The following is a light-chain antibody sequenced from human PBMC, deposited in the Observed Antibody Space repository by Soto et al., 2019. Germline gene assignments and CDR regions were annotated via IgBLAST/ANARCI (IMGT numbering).Light chain of an antibody. CDR2: DVT. V-gene: IGLV2-8*01. Sequence: QSALTQPPSASGSPGQSVTISCTGTSRDVGAYNYVSWHQQHPGRAPQLMIYDVTKRPSGVPDRFSGSKSGNTASLTVSGLQAEDEADYYCSSHAGSTVVFGGGTKVTVL. CDR3: SSHAGSTVV. J-gene: IGLJ2*01. CDR1: SRDVGAYNY.